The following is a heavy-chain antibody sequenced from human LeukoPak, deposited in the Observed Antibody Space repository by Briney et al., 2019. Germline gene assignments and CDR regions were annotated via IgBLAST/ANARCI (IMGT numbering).Heavy chain of an antibody. D-gene: IGHD3-22*01. Sequence: PSETLSLTCAVYSGSFSGYYWSWTRQPPGKGLEWIGEINLGGSNNYNPSLKSRVIISIDTSKNQFSLKLSSVTAADTAVYYCARGRTYYYDTSGYYRGPFDYWGQGTLVTVSS. CDR1: SGSFSGYY. CDR2: INLGGSN. CDR3: ARGRTYYYDTSGYYRGPFDY. J-gene: IGHJ4*02. V-gene: IGHV4-34*01.